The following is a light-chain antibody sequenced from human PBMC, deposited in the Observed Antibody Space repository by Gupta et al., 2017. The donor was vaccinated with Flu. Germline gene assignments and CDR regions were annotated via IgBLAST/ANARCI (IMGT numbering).Light chain of an antibody. J-gene: IGKJ1*01. Sequence: DIVLTQSPPSLPVTPGESASLSCRSSQSLLHSNGYNYLYWYLQTPEQSPQLLNDLGSTRASGVPDRFSGSGAGAYFTLNSSRVEAEYVGVYYCMQALQLWTFGQGTKVEIK. V-gene: IGKV2-28*01. CDR3: MQALQLWT. CDR2: LGS. CDR1: QSLLHSNGYNY.